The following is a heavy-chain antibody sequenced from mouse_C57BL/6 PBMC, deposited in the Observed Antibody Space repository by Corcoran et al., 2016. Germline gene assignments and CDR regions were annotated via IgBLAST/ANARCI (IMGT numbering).Heavy chain of an antibody. V-gene: IGHV1-26*01. D-gene: IGHD2-5*01. CDR1: GYTFTDYY. J-gene: IGHJ2*01. CDR2: INPNNGGT. CDR3: ARVPAYYSNPDY. Sequence: EVQLQQSGPELVKPGASVKISCKASGYTFTDYYMNWVKQSHGKSLEWIGDINPNNGGTSYNQKFKGKATLTVDKSSSTAYMELRSLTSEDSAVYYCARVPAYYSNPDYWGQGTTLTVSS.